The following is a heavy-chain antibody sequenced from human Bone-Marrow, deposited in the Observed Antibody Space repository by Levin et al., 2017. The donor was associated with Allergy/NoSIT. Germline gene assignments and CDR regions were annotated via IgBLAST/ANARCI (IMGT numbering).Heavy chain of an antibody. D-gene: IGHD6-13*01. Sequence: PGGSLRLSCKGFGYSFTSYWIGWVRQMPGKGLEWMGIIYPDDSETKYSPSFQGRVIISAAKSFNTAYLQWTSLKASDTAMYYCARSLFSNSPYYFDHWGQGTLVTVSS. CDR3: ARSLFSNSPYYFDH. J-gene: IGHJ4*02. CDR1: GYSFTSYW. V-gene: IGHV5-51*01. CDR2: IYPDDSET.